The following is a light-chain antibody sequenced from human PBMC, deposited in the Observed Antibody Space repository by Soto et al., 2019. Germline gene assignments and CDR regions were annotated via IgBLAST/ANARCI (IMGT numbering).Light chain of an antibody. CDR2: GAS. J-gene: IGKJ5*01. CDR1: QNVSSNL. V-gene: IGKV3-20*01. Sequence: CRISQNVSSNLLVWYQQHPGQAPRLLIYGASSRATGIPDRFSCSGSRTEFSLTLRTRESGYSATYICEQYNRYPRTLGRGTRLEIK. CDR3: EQYNRYPRT.